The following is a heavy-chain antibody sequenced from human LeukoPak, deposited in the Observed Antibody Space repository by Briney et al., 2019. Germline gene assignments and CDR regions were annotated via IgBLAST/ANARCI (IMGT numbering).Heavy chain of an antibody. J-gene: IGHJ5*02. Sequence: SETLSLTCAVYGESFSGYYWSWIRQPPGKGLEWIGEINHSGSTNYNPSLKSRVTISVDTSKNQFSLKLSSVTAADTAVYYCARRPQLIAVAGTGWFDPWGQGTLVTVSS. V-gene: IGHV4-34*01. CDR1: GESFSGYY. D-gene: IGHD6-19*01. CDR3: ARRPQLIAVAGTGWFDP. CDR2: INHSGST.